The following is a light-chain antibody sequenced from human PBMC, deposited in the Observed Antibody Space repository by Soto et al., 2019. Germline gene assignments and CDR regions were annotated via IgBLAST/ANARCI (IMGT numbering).Light chain of an antibody. Sequence: DIQMTQSPYTLSASVGDRVTITCRASQSISSWLAWYQQKPGKAPKLLIYKASSLESGVPSRFSGSGSGTEFTLTISSLQPDDFATYYCQQYNSYSRTFGQGTNVEIK. CDR3: QQYNSYSRT. J-gene: IGKJ1*01. V-gene: IGKV1-5*03. CDR2: KAS. CDR1: QSISSW.